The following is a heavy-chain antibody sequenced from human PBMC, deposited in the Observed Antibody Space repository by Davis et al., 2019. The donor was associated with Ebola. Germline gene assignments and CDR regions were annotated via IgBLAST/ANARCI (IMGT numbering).Heavy chain of an antibody. Sequence: ASVKVSCKASGYTFIAYYVHWVRQAPGQGLEWMGWINPNSGGTNYAQKFQGRVAMTRDTSITTAYMEVIRLRSDDTAVYYCARSGGYADYVGWFDPWGQGTLVTVSS. CDR3: ARSGGYADYVGWFDP. CDR2: INPNSGGT. D-gene: IGHD4-17*01. CDR1: GYTFIAYY. V-gene: IGHV1-2*02. J-gene: IGHJ5*02.